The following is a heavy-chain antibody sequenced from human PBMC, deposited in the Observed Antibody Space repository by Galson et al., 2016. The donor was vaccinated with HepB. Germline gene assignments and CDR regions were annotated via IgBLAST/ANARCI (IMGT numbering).Heavy chain of an antibody. Sequence: ETLSLTCSVSGVSVISVNYFWSWIRQPPGKGLEWIGYIYNTESSNYHPSLRSRVTISLDRSKNQFSLRLKSVTAADTAVYYCASTFDDYGYWGQGTLVAVSS. CDR3: ASTFDDYGY. J-gene: IGHJ4*02. CDR1: GVSVISVNYF. D-gene: IGHD4-17*01. V-gene: IGHV4-61*01. CDR2: IYNTESS.